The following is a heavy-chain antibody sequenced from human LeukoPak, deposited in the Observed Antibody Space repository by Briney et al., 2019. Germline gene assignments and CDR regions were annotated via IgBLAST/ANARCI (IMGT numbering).Heavy chain of an antibody. Sequence: SETLSLTCTVSGGSISSGGYYWSWIRQHPGKGLEWIGYIYYSGSTYYKPSLKSRVTISVDTSKNQFSLKLSSVTAADTAVYYCARFERGYYGSGSYPYCFDYWGQGTLVTVSP. D-gene: IGHD3-10*01. CDR1: GGSISSGGYY. CDR2: IYYSGST. V-gene: IGHV4-31*03. CDR3: ARFERGYYGSGSYPYCFDY. J-gene: IGHJ4*02.